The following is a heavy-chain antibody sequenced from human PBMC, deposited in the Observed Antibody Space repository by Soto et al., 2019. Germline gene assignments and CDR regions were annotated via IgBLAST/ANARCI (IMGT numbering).Heavy chain of an antibody. CDR3: ARDRRIAARPGGGYYYYGMDV. D-gene: IGHD6-6*01. CDR1: GGTFSSYA. CDR2: IIPIFGTA. Sequence: SVKVSCKASGGTFSSYAISWVRQAPVQGLEWMGGIIPIFGTANHAQKFQGRVTITADKSTSTAYMELSSLRSEDTAVYYCARDRRIAARPGGGYYYYGMDVWGQGTTVTVSS. V-gene: IGHV1-69*06. J-gene: IGHJ6*02.